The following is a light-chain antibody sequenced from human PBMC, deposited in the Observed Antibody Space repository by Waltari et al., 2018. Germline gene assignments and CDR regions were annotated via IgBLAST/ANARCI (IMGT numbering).Light chain of an antibody. Sequence: QSALTQPASVSGSPGQSITISCPGTSRNVGDYNYVSWYQQHPGKAPKLMIYDVTNRPSGVSNRFSGSKSGNTASLTISGLQAEDEADYYCTSYRRGSALGVFGGGTSLTVL. CDR2: DVT. CDR1: SRNVGDYNY. J-gene: IGLJ2*01. CDR3: TSYRRGSALGV. V-gene: IGLV2-14*03.